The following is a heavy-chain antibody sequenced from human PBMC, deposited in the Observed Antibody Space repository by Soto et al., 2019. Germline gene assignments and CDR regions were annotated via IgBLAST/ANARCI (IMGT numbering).Heavy chain of an antibody. V-gene: IGHV4-4*07. CDR2: IYASGHT. D-gene: IGHD3-10*01. J-gene: IGHJ3*02. CDR1: GGSISAFY. Sequence: ASETLSLTCSVSGGSISAFYWNWIRQPAGKEPEWIGRIYASGHTNYNPSLESRVTMSIDTSKHQFSLKLNSVSAADTAVYYCARSPSTSTMGFFDIWGQGTMVTVSS. CDR3: ARSPSTSTMGFFDI.